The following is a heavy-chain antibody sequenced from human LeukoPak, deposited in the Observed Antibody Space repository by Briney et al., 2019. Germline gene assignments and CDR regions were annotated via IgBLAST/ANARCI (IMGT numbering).Heavy chain of an antibody. V-gene: IGHV4-59*08. D-gene: IGHD6-13*01. CDR1: GGSISTYY. J-gene: IGHJ6*03. CDR3: ASRHSEQQPYYYYMDI. Sequence: SETLSLTCTVSGGSISTYYWSWIRQSPGKGLEWIGSIYYSGSTNYNPSLKSRVTISMDTSKNQFSLKLSSVTAADTAVYYCASRHSEQQPYYYYMDIWGKGTTVTVSS. CDR2: IYYSGST.